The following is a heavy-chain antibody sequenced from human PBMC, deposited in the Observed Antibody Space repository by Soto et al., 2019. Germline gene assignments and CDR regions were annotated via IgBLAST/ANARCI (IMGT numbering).Heavy chain of an antibody. V-gene: IGHV3-23*01. CDR1: GFTFSSYA. D-gene: IGHD6-13*01. CDR2: ISGSGSNT. CDR3: AKDIARMADRRVAGYSTSWYHEY. J-gene: IGHJ4*02. Sequence: EVQLLESGGGLVQPGGSLRLSCAASGFTFSSYAVSWVRQAPGMGLEWVSAISGSGSNTYYTDSVKGRFTISRDNSKNTLYLQLNSLRTEVTAVYYCAKDIARMADRRVAGYSTSWYHEYWGQGTLVTVSS.